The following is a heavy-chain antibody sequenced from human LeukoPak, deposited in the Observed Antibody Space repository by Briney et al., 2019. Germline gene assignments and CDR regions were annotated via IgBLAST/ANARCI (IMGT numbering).Heavy chain of an antibody. Sequence: GGSQRLSCAASGFTFSSYSMNWVRQAPGKGLEWVSSISSSSSYIYYADSVKGRFTISRDNAKNSLYLQMNSLRAEDTAVYYCARDSDYGDYGMDVWGQGTTVTVSS. J-gene: IGHJ6*02. D-gene: IGHD4-17*01. CDR3: ARDSDYGDYGMDV. CDR2: ISSSSSYI. CDR1: GFTFSSYS. V-gene: IGHV3-21*01.